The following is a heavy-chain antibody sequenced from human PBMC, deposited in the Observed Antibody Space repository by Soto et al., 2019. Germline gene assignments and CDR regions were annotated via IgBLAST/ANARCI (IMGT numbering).Heavy chain of an antibody. Sequence: QVQLVQSGAEMKRPGASVKVSCKASGYTFSKYDVSWVRQAPGQGLEWLGLISPNSGRASYSEKFQGRATMSTDTPTTTAYLELRSLRSDDTAVYYCVRQYFDFWTDYPDFDYWGQGTLVTVSS. CDR1: GYTFSKYD. V-gene: IGHV1-18*04. CDR3: VRQYFDFWTDYPDFDY. CDR2: ISPNSGRA. D-gene: IGHD3-3*01. J-gene: IGHJ4*02.